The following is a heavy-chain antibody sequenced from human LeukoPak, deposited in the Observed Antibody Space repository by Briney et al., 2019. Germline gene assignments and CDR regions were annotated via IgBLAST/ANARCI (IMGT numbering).Heavy chain of an antibody. V-gene: IGHV1-69*05. CDR1: GGTFSSYA. CDR3: AREGDGYNQLFDP. CDR2: IIPIFGTA. Sequence: SVKVSCKASGGTFSSYAISWVRQAPGQGVEWMGGIIPIFGTANYAQKFQGRVTITTDESTSTAYMELSSLRSEDTAVYYCAREGDGYNQLFDPWGQGTLVTVSS. J-gene: IGHJ5*02. D-gene: IGHD5-24*01.